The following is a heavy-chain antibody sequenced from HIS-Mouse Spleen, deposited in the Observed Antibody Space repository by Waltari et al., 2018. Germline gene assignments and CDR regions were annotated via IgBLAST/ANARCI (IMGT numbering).Heavy chain of an antibody. CDR1: GCTFGSYA. Sequence: QVQLVESGGGVVQPGRSLRLSCAASGCTFGSYAMHWVRQAPGKGLGWVAVISYDGSNKYYADSVKGRFTISRDNSKNTLYLQMNSLRAEDTAVYYCARGFVDTAMVDYWGQGTLVTVSS. CDR3: ARGFVDTAMVDY. CDR2: ISYDGSNK. J-gene: IGHJ4*02. V-gene: IGHV3-30-3*01. D-gene: IGHD5-18*01.